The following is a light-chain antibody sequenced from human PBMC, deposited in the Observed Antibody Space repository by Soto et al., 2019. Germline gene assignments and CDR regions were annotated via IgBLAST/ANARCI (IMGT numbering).Light chain of an antibody. V-gene: IGKV3-20*01. CDR3: QQYGSSPCT. CDR2: GAS. CDR1: QSVSSSY. J-gene: IGKJ3*01. Sequence: EIVLTQSPGTLSLSPGERATLSCRASQSVSSSYLAWYQQKPGQAPRLLIYGASSRATGIPDRFSGSGSGTDVTLTISRLEPDDFAVYYCQQYGSSPCTFGPGTKVDIK.